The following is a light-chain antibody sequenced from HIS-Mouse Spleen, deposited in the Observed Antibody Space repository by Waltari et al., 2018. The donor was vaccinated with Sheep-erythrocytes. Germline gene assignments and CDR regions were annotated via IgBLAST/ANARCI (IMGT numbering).Light chain of an antibody. CDR3: QQYGSSPFT. J-gene: IGKJ3*01. CDR1: QSASSSY. CDR2: GAS. Sequence: EIVMTQSPATLSVSPGERATLSCRASQSASSSYLAWYQQKPGQAPRLLIYGASSRATGIPDRFSGSGSGTDFTLTISRLEPEDFAVYYCQQYGSSPFTFGPGTKVDIK. V-gene: IGKV3-20*01.